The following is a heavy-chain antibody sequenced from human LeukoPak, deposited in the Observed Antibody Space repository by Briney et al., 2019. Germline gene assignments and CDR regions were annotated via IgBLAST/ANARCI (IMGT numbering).Heavy chain of an antibody. CDR3: AKVDTIFDY. CDR2: ISSSSSTI. J-gene: IGHJ4*02. Sequence: GGSLRLSCAASGFTFSSYSMNWVRQAPGKGLEWVSYISSSSSTIYYADSVKGRFTISRDNSKNTLYLQMNSLRAEDTAVYYCAKVDTIFDYWGQGTLVTVSS. CDR1: GFTFSSYS. V-gene: IGHV3-48*01. D-gene: IGHD3-9*01.